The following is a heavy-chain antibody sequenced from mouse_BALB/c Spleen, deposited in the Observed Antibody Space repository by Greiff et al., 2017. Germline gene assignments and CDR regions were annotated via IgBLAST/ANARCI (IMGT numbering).Heavy chain of an antibody. Sequence: EVMLVESGGDLVKPGGSLKLSCAASGFTFSSYGMSWVRQTPDKRLEWVATISSGGSYTYYPDSVKGRFTISRDNAKNTLYLQMSSLKSEDTAMYYCARHLIYYDYDDAMDYWGQGTSVTVSS. D-gene: IGHD2-4*01. CDR3: ARHLIYYDYDDAMDY. V-gene: IGHV5-6*01. CDR1: GFTFSSYG. CDR2: ISSGGSYT. J-gene: IGHJ4*01.